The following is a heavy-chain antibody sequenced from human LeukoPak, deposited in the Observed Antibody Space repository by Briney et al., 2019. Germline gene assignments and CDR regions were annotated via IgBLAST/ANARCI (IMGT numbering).Heavy chain of an antibody. CDR3: ARDKAAAGTWYNWFDP. J-gene: IGHJ5*02. CDR2: INTNTGNP. D-gene: IGHD6-13*01. Sequence: RASVKVSCKASGYTFTSYAMNWVRQAPGQGLEWMGWINTNTGNPTYAQGFTGRFVFSLDTSVSTAYLQISSLKAEDTAVYYCARDKAAAGTWYNWFDPWGQGTLVTVSS. V-gene: IGHV7-4-1*02. CDR1: GYTFTSYA.